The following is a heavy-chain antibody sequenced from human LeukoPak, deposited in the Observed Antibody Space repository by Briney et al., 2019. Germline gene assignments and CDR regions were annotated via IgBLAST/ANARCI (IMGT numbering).Heavy chain of an antibody. J-gene: IGHJ4*02. CDR3: ATVSPSRYGSGSYYVY. CDR2: FDPEDGET. Sequence: GASVKVSCKVSGYTLTELSMHWVRQAPGKGLEWMGGFDPEDGETIYAQKFQGRVTMTEDTSTDTAYMELSSLRSEDTAVYYCATVSPSRYGSGSYYVYWGQGTLVTVSS. V-gene: IGHV1-24*01. D-gene: IGHD3-10*01. CDR1: GYTLTELS.